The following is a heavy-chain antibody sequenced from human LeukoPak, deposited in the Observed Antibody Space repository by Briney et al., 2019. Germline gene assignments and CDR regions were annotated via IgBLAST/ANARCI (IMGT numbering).Heavy chain of an antibody. V-gene: IGHV4-59*01. CDR2: IYYSGST. D-gene: IGHD1-26*01. CDR3: ARTFSGSYYHYGMDV. Sequence: KSSETLSLTRTVSGGSISSYYWRWIRQPPGKGLEWIGNIYYSGSTNYNPSLKSRVTISVDTSKNQFSLKLSSVTAADTAVYYCARTFSGSYYHYGMDVWGQGTTVTVSS. J-gene: IGHJ6*02. CDR1: GGSISSYY.